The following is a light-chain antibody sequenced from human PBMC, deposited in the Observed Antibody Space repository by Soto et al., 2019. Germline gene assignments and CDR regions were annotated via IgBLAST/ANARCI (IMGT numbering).Light chain of an antibody. V-gene: IGKV3-20*01. J-gene: IGKJ1*01. CDR3: QHYGDSPWT. CDR2: GTS. Sequence: EIVLTQSPGTLSLSPGERATLSCRADRSVSDTLLTWFQQKPGQAPRLLIFGTSNMAPGIPDRFSGSGSGTDFILTISRLEPDDFAVYYCQHYGDSPWTFGQGTKVEIK. CDR1: RSVSDTL.